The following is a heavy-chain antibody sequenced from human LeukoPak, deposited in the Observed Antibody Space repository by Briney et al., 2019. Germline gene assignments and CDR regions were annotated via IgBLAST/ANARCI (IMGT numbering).Heavy chain of an antibody. CDR3: ARRATDTTNYYDSSGYYPLNYLDY. Sequence: SETLSLTCAVYGGSFSGYYWCWIRQPPGKGLEWIGEINHSGSTNYNPSLKSRVTISVDTSKNQFSLKLSSVTAADTAVYYCARRATDTTNYYDSSGYYPLNYLDYWGQGTLVTVSS. CDR2: INHSGST. V-gene: IGHV4-34*01. D-gene: IGHD3-22*01. J-gene: IGHJ4*02. CDR1: GGSFSGYY.